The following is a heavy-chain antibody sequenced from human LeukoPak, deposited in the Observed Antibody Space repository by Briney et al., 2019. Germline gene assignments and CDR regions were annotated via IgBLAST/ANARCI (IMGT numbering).Heavy chain of an antibody. CDR2: IRYHGSDK. Sequence: GGSLRLSCAASAFTFRSYGMHWVRQAPGKGLEWVAFIRYHGSDKYYADSVKDRFTISRDNSKNTLYLQMNSLRAEDTAVYYCAKKWSGNYDSSGVNDAFDIWGQGTMVTVSS. V-gene: IGHV3-30*02. J-gene: IGHJ3*02. D-gene: IGHD3-22*01. CDR3: AKKWSGNYDSSGVNDAFDI. CDR1: AFTFRSYG.